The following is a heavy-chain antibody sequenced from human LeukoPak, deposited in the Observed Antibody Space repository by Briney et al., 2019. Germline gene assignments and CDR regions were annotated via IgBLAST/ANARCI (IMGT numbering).Heavy chain of an antibody. V-gene: IGHV3-48*01. J-gene: IGHJ4*02. CDR2: ISSSSSTI. D-gene: IGHD1-14*01. Sequence: GGSLRLSCTASGFTFSNNAMSWVRQAPGKGLEWVSYISSSSSTIYYADSVKGRFTISRDNAKNSLYLQMNSLRAEDTAVYYCARDRNTRDYWGQGTLVTVSS. CDR1: GFTFSNNA. CDR3: ARDRNTRDY.